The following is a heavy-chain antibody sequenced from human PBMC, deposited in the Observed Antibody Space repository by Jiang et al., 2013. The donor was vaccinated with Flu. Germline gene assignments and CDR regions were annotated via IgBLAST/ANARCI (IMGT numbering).Heavy chain of an antibody. V-gene: IGHV1-69*04. CDR2: IIPILGIA. Sequence: SGAEVKKPGSSVKVSCKASGGTFSSYAISWVRQAPGQGLEWMGRIIPILGIANYAQKFQGRVTITADKSTSTAYMELSSLRSEDTAVYYCAMNYYSSSWRNLGYWGQGTLVTVSS. CDR1: GGTFSSYA. CDR3: AMNYYSSSWRNLGY. D-gene: IGHD6-13*01. J-gene: IGHJ4*02.